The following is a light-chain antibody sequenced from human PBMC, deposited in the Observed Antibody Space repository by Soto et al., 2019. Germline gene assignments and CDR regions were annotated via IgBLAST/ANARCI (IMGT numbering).Light chain of an antibody. V-gene: IGKV3-11*01. CDR2: DTS. CDR1: QSVDSF. Sequence: EIVLTQSPTSLSLSPRERATLSCRASQSVDSFLGWYQQKPGRTPRLLIYDTSNRATGIPARFSGSGSGTDFTLTISRLEPEDFAVYYCQVRTDWSPFKFTFGQGTKLEVK. CDR3: QVRTDWSPFKFT. J-gene: IGKJ2*01.